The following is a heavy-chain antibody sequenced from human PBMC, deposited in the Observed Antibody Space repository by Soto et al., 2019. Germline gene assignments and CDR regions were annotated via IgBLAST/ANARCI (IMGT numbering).Heavy chain of an antibody. CDR3: ARASMTTIAMDV. V-gene: IGHV4-59*01. CDR2: IYYTGTI. J-gene: IGHJ6*02. CDR1: GGSMSTYY. D-gene: IGHD4-17*01. Sequence: LSLTCTVSGGSMSTYYWTWIRKLPGKGLEWIGYIYYTGTINYNPSLKSRVTISVDTSKNQFSLKLTSVTAADTAVYYCARASMTTIAMDVWGRGTTVTVSS.